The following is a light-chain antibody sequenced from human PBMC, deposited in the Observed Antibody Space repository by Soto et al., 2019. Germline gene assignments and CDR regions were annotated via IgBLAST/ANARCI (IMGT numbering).Light chain of an antibody. J-gene: IGLJ1*01. CDR3: QVWDSSSNHPIIV. Sequence: SYELTQPPSVSVAPGQTDRITCGGNNIGSKSVHWYQQKPGQAPVLVVYDDSDRPPGIPERFSGSNSGNTATLTISRVEAGDEADYYCQVWDSSSNHPIIVFGTGTKVTVL. V-gene: IGLV3-21*02. CDR2: DDS. CDR1: NIGSKS.